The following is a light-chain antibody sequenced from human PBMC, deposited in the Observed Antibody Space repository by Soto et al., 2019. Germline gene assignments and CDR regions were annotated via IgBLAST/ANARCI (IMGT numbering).Light chain of an antibody. CDR2: WAS. Sequence: DIVMTQSPESLAVALGERATINCKSSQSVFFSSYTKDFLAWYQQKPGQPPKLLIYWASTREAGVPDRFSGSVSGTEFTHTISSLQSEDVAVYYCQQYCSTPLTFGGGTKVEIK. CDR1: QSVFFSSYTKDF. J-gene: IGKJ4*01. CDR3: QQYCSTPLT. V-gene: IGKV4-1*01.